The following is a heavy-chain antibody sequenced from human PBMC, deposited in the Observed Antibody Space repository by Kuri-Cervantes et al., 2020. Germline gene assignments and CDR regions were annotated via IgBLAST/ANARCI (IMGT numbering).Heavy chain of an antibody. J-gene: IGHJ5*02. CDR2: IIPIFGTA. CDR1: GGTFSSYA. D-gene: IGHD1-7*01. CDR3: ARGRTQNLFDP. Sequence: SVKVSCKASGGTFSSYAISWVRQAPGQGLEWMGGIIPIFGTANYAQKLRGRVTMTTDTSTSTAYMELRSLRSDDTAVYYCARGRTQNLFDPWGQGTLVTVSS. V-gene: IGHV1-69*05.